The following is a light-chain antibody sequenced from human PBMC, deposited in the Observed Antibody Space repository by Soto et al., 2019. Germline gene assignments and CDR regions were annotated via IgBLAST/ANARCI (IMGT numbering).Light chain of an antibody. CDR1: QSVDGN. Sequence: EILLPLSPDPGSVSPGERSSLSCRASQSVDGNLAWYQQKPGQAPRLLIYGASTRATGISARFSGSGSGTEFTLTIICLQSEDIGVYYCQPSNHWWTFSQGTKVDIK. J-gene: IGKJ1*01. CDR2: GAS. CDR3: QPSNHWWT. V-gene: IGKV3-15*01.